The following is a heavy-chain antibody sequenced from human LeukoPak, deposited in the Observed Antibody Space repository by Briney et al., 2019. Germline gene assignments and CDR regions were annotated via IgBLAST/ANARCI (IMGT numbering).Heavy chain of an antibody. CDR3: AKNGDRGAYCTGGTCYPYFYYYMDV. Sequence: GGSLRLSCAASEFSVGSNYMTWVRQAPGKGLEWVSLIYSGGSTYYADSVKGRFTISRDNSKNTLYLQMNSLRAEDTAIYYCAKNGDRGAYCTGGTCYPYFYYYMDVWGKGTTVTI. V-gene: IGHV3-53*01. J-gene: IGHJ6*03. CDR2: IYSGGST. D-gene: IGHD2-15*01. CDR1: EFSVGSNY.